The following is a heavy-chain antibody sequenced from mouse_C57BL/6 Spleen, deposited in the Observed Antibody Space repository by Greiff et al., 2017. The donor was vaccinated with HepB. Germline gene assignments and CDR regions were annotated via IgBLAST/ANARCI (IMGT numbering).Heavy chain of an antibody. CDR2: IRSKSNNYAT. CDR1: GFSFNTYA. Sequence: EVKVVESGGGSVQPKGSLKLSCAASGFSFNTYAMNWVRQAPGKGLEWVARIRSKSNNYATYYADSVKDRFTISRDDSESMLYLQMNNLKTEDTAMYYCVRQDAMDYWGQGTSVTVSS. V-gene: IGHV10-1*01. J-gene: IGHJ4*01. CDR3: VRQDAMDY.